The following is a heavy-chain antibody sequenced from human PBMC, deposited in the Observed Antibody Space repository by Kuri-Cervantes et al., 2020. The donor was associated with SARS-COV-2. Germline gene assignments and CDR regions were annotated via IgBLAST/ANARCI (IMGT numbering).Heavy chain of an antibody. CDR2: ISSSSSTI. CDR1: GFTFSSYA. J-gene: IGHJ4*02. CDR3: ARDPHNY. V-gene: IGHV3-48*01. D-gene: IGHD5-24*01. Sequence: LSLTCAASGFTFSSYAMSRVRQAPGKGLEWVSYISSSSSTIYYADSVKGRFTISRDNSKNTLHLQMNSLRAEDTAVYYCARDPHNYWGQGTLVTVSS.